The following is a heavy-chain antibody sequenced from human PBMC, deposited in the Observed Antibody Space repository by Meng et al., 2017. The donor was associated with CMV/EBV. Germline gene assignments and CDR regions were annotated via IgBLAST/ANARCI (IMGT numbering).Heavy chain of an antibody. CDR2: IDNSGGST. CDR3: ARDRGEADAFDI. J-gene: IGHJ3*02. D-gene: IGHD3-10*01. CDR1: GFTFSTYA. V-gene: IGHV3-23*01. Sequence: GESLKISCAASGFTFSTYAMSWVRQAPGKGLGWVSAIDNSGGSTYYADSVKGRFTISRDNSKSTLYLQMNSLRAEDTAVYYCARDRGEADAFDIWGQGTMVTVSS.